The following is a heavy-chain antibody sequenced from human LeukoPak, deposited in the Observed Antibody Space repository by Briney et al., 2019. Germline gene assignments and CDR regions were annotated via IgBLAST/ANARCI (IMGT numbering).Heavy chain of an antibody. CDR1: GGSVSSTNW. J-gene: IGHJ4*02. V-gene: IGHV4-4*02. CDR2: IHHSGTT. Sequence: SETLSLTCAVSGGSVSSTNWWTWVRQPPGKGLEWIGEIHHSGTTHSNPSLRSRVTVSVDTSENQFSLNLRSVTAADTAVYYCARIFGGFDWGQGNLVTVSS. D-gene: IGHD3-3*01. CDR3: ARIFGGFD.